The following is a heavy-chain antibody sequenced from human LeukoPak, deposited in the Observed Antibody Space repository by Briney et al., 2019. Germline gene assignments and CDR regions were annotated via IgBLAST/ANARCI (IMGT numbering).Heavy chain of an antibody. CDR3: ASEYSSGFFDY. CDR2: IYHSGST. Sequence: KASETLSLTCAVSGYSISSGYYWGWIRQPPGKGLEWIGSIYHSGSTYYNPSLKSRVTISVDTSKNQFSLKLSSLTAADTAVYYCASEYSSGFFDYWGQGTLVTVSS. V-gene: IGHV4-38-2*01. CDR1: GYSISSGYY. D-gene: IGHD6-19*01. J-gene: IGHJ4*02.